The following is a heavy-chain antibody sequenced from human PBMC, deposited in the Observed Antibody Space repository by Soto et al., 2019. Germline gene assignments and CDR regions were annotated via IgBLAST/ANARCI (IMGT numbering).Heavy chain of an antibody. CDR1: GGSISSGDYY. CDR2: IYYSGST. Sequence: SETLSLTCTVSGGSISSGDYYWSWIRHPPGKGLEWIGYIYYSGSTYYNPSLKSRVTISVDTSKNQFSLKLSSVTAADTAVYYCAIARITMVRGVNPNWFDSWGQGTLVTVSS. D-gene: IGHD3-10*01. V-gene: IGHV4-30-4*01. J-gene: IGHJ5*01. CDR3: AIARITMVRGVNPNWFDS.